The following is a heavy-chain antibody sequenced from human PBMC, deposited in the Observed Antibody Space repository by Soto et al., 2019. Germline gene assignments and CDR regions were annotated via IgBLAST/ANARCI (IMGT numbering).Heavy chain of an antibody. J-gene: IGHJ6*02. CDR2: ISSSSSTI. V-gene: IGHV3-48*02. CDR1: GFTFSSYS. CDR3: ARVLPAHSSGWYLGYYYGMDV. D-gene: IGHD6-19*01. Sequence: GGSLRLSCAASGFTFSSYSMNWVRQAPGKGLEWVSYISSSSSTIYYADSVKGRFTISRDNAKNSLYLQMNSLRDEDTAVYYCARVLPAHSSGWYLGYYYGMDVWGQGTTVTVSS.